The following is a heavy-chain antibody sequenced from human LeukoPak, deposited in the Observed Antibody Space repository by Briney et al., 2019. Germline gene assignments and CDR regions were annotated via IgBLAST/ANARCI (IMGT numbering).Heavy chain of an antibody. J-gene: IGHJ6*02. V-gene: IGHV1-24*01. D-gene: IGHD3-10*01. Sequence: ASVKVSCKVSGYTLTELSMHWVRQAPGKGLEWMGGFDPEDGETIYAQKFQGRGTMTEDTSTDTAYMELSSLRSEDTAVYYCATDPRDYYGSGSRGYYGMDVWGQGTTVTVSS. CDR1: GYTLTELS. CDR3: ATDPRDYYGSGSRGYYGMDV. CDR2: FDPEDGET.